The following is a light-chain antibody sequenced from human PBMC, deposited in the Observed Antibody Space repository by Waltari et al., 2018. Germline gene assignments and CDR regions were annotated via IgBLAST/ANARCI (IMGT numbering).Light chain of an antibody. CDR2: GAS. V-gene: IGKV3-15*01. CDR1: QTIISW. J-gene: IGKJ1*01. CDR3: QQYNNWPRT. Sequence: DIEMTQSPSTLSASVGDRVTITCRTSQTIISWLAWYQQKPGQAPRLLIYGASTRATGIPARFSGSGSGTEFTLTISSLQSEDFAVYYCQQYNNWPRTFGQGTKVEIK.